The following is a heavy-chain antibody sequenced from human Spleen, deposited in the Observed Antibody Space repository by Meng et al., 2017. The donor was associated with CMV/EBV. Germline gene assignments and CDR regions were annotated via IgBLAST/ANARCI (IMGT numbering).Heavy chain of an antibody. CDR1: GGTFSSYT. D-gene: IGHD6-25*01. Sequence: SCQASGGTFSSYTISWVRQAPGPGLEWMGRIIPILGIANYAQKFQGRVTITADKSTSTAYMELSSLRSEDTAVYYCASGSSGYYFDYWGQGTLVTVSS. CDR3: ASGSSGYYFDY. J-gene: IGHJ4*02. V-gene: IGHV1-69*02. CDR2: IIPILGIA.